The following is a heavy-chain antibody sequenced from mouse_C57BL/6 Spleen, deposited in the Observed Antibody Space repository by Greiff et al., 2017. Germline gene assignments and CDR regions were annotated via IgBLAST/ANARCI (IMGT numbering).Heavy chain of an antibody. D-gene: IGHD2-3*01. CDR3: ARGYDGTTGFAY. J-gene: IGHJ3*01. V-gene: IGHV1-9*01. CDR2: ILPGSGST. CDR1: GYTFTGYW. Sequence: VQLQQSGAELMKPGASVKLSCKATGYTFTGYWIEWVKQRPGHGLEWIGEILPGSGSTNYNEKFKGKATFTADTSSNTAYMQLSSLTTEDSAIYYCARGYDGTTGFAYWGQGTLVTVSA.